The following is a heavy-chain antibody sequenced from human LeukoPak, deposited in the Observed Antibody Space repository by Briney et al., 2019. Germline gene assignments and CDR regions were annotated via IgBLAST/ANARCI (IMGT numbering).Heavy chain of an antibody. D-gene: IGHD3-16*01. J-gene: IGHJ3*02. CDR3: IILSKTLNYDYVWGSPLNVFDI. CDR2: IKSKTDGGTT. Sequence: PGGSLRLSCAASGFTFSNAWMSWVRQAPGKGLEWVGRIKSKTDGGTTDYAAPVKGRFTISRDDSKNTLYLQMNSLKTEDTAVYYCIILSKTLNYDYVWGSPLNVFDIWGQGTMVTVSS. CDR1: GFTFSNAW. V-gene: IGHV3-15*01.